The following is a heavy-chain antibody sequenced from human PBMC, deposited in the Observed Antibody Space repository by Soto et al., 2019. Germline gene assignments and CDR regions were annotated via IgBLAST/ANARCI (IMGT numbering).Heavy chain of an antibody. Sequence: PSETLSLTCAVYDGSFNGYYWSWIRQPPGKGLEWIGEINHSGSTNYNPSLKSRVTISVDTSKNQFSLKLSSVTAADTAVYYCASFSLGSGYRYYFDYWGQGTLVTVSS. J-gene: IGHJ4*02. CDR1: DGSFNGYY. CDR3: ASFSLGSGYRYYFDY. CDR2: INHSGST. D-gene: IGHD3-22*01. V-gene: IGHV4-34*01.